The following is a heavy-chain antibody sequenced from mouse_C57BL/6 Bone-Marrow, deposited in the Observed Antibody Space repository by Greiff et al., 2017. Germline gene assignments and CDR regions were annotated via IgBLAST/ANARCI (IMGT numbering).Heavy chain of an antibody. Sequence: VQLQQSGAELVKPGASVTLSCTASGFNIKDYYMHWVKQRTEQGLEWIGWIEPENGDTEYASKFQGKATITADTSSNTAYLQVISLTAEDTAVYYCTSTYWGQGTSVTVSS. CDR2: IEPENGDT. V-gene: IGHV14-4*01. CDR1: GFNIKDYY. J-gene: IGHJ4*01. CDR3: TSTY.